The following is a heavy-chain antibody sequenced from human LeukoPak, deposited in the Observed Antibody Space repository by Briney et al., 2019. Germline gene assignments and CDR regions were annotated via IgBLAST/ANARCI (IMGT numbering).Heavy chain of an antibody. D-gene: IGHD4-23*01. J-gene: IGHJ3*02. Sequence: GGSLRLSCAASGFTFINYAMAWVRQTPGKGLEWVSAITDNGVNTYHADSVKGRFTISRDNSKDTLYLQMNSLRAEDTALYYCAKSPTVDAAFDIWGQGTMVTVSS. CDR3: AKSPTVDAAFDI. CDR2: ITDNGVNT. CDR1: GFTFINYA. V-gene: IGHV3-23*01.